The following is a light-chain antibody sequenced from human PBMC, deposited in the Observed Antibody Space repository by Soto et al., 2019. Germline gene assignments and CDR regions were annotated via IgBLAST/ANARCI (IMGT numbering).Light chain of an antibody. Sequence: EIVLTQSPGTLSLSPGERVTLSCRASQSVPRDHLAWYQQRLGQAPRLLMYGASSRATGIPDRFSGSGSGTDFTLTISRLEPEDFAVYYCQQYGSSPFTFGGGTKWIS. V-gene: IGKV3-20*01. CDR2: GAS. J-gene: IGKJ4*01. CDR1: QSVPRDH. CDR3: QQYGSSPFT.